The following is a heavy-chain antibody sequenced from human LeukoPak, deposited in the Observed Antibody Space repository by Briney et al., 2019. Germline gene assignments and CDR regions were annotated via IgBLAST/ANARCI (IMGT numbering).Heavy chain of an antibody. CDR1: GFVVNDYY. Sequence: GGSLRLSCAASGFVVNDYYMNWIRLAPGKGLGWVSYISSRDNLIYYADSVKGRFTISTDNAKNAVFLQLNRLTVEDTAVYYCAREQWFRWEFWGQGVLVTVSS. D-gene: IGHD3-10*01. CDR2: ISSRDNLI. J-gene: IGHJ4*02. V-gene: IGHV3-11*01. CDR3: AREQWFRWEF.